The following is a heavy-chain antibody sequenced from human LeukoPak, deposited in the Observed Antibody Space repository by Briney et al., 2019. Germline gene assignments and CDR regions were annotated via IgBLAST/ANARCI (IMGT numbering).Heavy chain of an antibody. CDR1: GYSFTSYW. J-gene: IGHJ4*02. Sequence: GESLKISCKGSGYSFTSYWIGWVRQMPGKGLEWMGIIYPGDSDTRYSPSSQGQVTISADKSISTAYLQWSSLKASDTAMYYCARQYYDSSGYFNTYYFDYWGQGTLVTVSS. D-gene: IGHD3-22*01. V-gene: IGHV5-51*01. CDR2: IYPGDSDT. CDR3: ARQYYDSSGYFNTYYFDY.